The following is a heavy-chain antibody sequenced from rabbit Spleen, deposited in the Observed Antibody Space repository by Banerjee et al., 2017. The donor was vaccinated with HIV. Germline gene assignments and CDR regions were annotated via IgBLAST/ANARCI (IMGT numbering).Heavy chain of an antibody. Sequence: QEQLVESGGGLVQPGGSLKLSCKASGFDFSSYGVTWVRQAPGKGLEWIGYIDPVFGITSYANWVNGRVSISRENAQNTVFLQMTSLTAADTATYFCARDGAGSTYYNGFKLWGQGTLVTVS. CDR2: IDPVFGIT. D-gene: IGHD8-1*01. CDR1: GFDFSSYG. CDR3: ARDGAGSTYYNGFKL. V-gene: IGHV1S47*01. J-gene: IGHJ4*01.